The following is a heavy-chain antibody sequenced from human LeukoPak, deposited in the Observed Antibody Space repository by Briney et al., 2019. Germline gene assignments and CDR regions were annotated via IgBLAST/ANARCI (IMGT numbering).Heavy chain of an antibody. V-gene: IGHV3-30*02. Sequence: GGSLRLSCTASGFTFSSAGMHWVRQAPGKGLEWVSYIRYDGNNKYYGDSVKGRLTVSRDNSKNTLYLQMNSLRVEDTAVYYCARTYNPDYWGQGTLVTVSS. CDR3: ARTYNPDY. CDR1: GFTFSSAG. CDR2: IRYDGNNK. D-gene: IGHD1-14*01. J-gene: IGHJ4*02.